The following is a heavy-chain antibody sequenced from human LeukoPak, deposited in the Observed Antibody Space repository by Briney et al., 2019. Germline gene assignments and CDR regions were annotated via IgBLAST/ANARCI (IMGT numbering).Heavy chain of an antibody. Sequence: GGSLRLSCAASGFTFSSYAMHWVRQAPGKGLEWVAVISYDGSNKYYADSVKGRFTISRDNSKSTLYLQMNSLRAEDTAVYYCARDKVVGAIYYYYGMDVWGQGTTVTVSS. CDR1: GFTFSSYA. V-gene: IGHV3-30-3*01. CDR3: ARDKVVGAIYYYYGMDV. J-gene: IGHJ6*02. CDR2: ISYDGSNK. D-gene: IGHD1-26*01.